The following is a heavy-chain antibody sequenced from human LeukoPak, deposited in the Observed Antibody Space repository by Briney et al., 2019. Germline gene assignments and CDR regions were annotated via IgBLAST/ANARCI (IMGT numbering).Heavy chain of an antibody. CDR3: TRAGRSDHSGSFF. CDR1: GFSFSSYS. CDR2: INGDESSI. D-gene: IGHD1-26*01. Sequence: GVSLRLSCAASGFSFSSYSMNWVRQAPGKGLVWVSRINGDESSISYADSVKGRFTISRDNAKNTLYLQMNSLRAEDTAVYYCTRAGRSDHSGSFFWGQGTLVTVSS. J-gene: IGHJ4*02. V-gene: IGHV3-74*01.